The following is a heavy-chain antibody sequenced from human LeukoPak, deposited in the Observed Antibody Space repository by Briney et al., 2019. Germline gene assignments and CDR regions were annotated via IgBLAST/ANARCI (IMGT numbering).Heavy chain of an antibody. CDR3: ARDLLLRYFDWLRHDNWFDP. D-gene: IGHD3-9*01. J-gene: IGHJ5*02. V-gene: IGHV1-69*04. CDR1: GGTFSSYA. CDR2: IIPILGIA. Sequence: SVKASCKASGGTFSSYAVSWVRQAPGQGLEWMGRIIPILGIANYAQKFQGRVTITADKSTSTAYMELSSLRSEDTAVYYCARDLLLRYFDWLRHDNWFDPWGQGTLVTVSS.